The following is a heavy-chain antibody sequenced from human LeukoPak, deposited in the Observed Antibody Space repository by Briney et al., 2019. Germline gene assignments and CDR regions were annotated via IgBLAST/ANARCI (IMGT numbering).Heavy chain of an antibody. CDR2: MNPNSGNT. J-gene: IGHJ6*02. CDR3: ARGMDAYYYYGMDV. V-gene: IGHV1-8*01. Sequence: ASVEVSCKASGYTFTSYDINWVRQATGQGLEWMGWMNPNSGNTGYAQKFQGRVTMTRNTSISTAYMELSSLRSEDTAVYYRARGMDAYYYYGMDVWGQGTTVTVSS. D-gene: IGHD3-10*01. CDR1: GYTFTSYD.